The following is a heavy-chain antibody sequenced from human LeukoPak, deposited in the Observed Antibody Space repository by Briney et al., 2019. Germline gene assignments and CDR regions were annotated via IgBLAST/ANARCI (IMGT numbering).Heavy chain of an antibody. V-gene: IGHV3-74*01. J-gene: IGHJ4*02. CDR2: ITNDGSST. CDR3: AKGMINMILASDN. Sequence: RSGGSLRLSCAASGLTFSSLWMHWVRHAPGKGLVWVSRITNDGSSTTYADSVKGRFTISRDNSKNTLFLQMNSLRAEDTAIYYCAKGMINMILASDNWGQGTLVTVSS. D-gene: IGHD3-22*01. CDR1: GLTFSSLW.